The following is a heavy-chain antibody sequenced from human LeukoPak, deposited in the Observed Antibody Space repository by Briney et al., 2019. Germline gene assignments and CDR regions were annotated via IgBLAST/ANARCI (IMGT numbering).Heavy chain of an antibody. J-gene: IGHJ4*02. Sequence: GGSLRLSCAASGFTVSSNYMSWVRQAPGKGLEWVSVIYSGDITYYADSVKGRFTISRDNSKNTLYLQMNSLRAEDTAVYYCARGEGYNYGYMDYWGQGTLVTVSS. CDR3: ARGEGYNYGYMDY. V-gene: IGHV3-53*01. D-gene: IGHD5-18*01. CDR1: GFTVSSNY. CDR2: IYSGDIT.